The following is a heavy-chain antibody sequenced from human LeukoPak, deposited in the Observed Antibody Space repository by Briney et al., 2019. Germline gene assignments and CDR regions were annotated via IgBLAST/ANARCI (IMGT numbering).Heavy chain of an antibody. Sequence: GESLKISCKGSGYSFTSYWIGWVRQMRGKGLEWMGIIYPGDSDTRYSPSFQGQVTISADKSISTAYLQWSSLKASDTAMYYCARRDILTGSRDAFDIWGQGTMVTVSS. J-gene: IGHJ3*02. CDR3: ARRDILTGSRDAFDI. D-gene: IGHD3-9*01. CDR1: GYSFTSYW. V-gene: IGHV5-51*01. CDR2: IYPGDSDT.